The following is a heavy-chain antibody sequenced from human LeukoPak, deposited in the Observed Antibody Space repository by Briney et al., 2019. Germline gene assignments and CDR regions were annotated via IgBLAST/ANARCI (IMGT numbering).Heavy chain of an antibody. J-gene: IGHJ4*02. V-gene: IGHV3-33*08. D-gene: IGHD3-3*01. CDR1: GFTFSSYA. CDR3: ARDSLDFWSGNYSGLGDY. Sequence: GGSLRLSCAASGFTFSSYAMSWVRQAPGKGLEWVAVIWYDGSNKYYADSVKGRFTISRDNSKNTLYLQMNSLRAEDTAVYYCARDSLDFWSGNYSGLGDYWGQGTLVTVSS. CDR2: IWYDGSNK.